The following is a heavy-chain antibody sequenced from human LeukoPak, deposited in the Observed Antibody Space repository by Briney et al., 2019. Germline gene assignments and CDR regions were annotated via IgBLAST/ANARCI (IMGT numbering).Heavy chain of an antibody. D-gene: IGHD3-16*02. CDR1: GYTFTSYG. V-gene: IGHV1-18*01. J-gene: IGHJ3*02. Sequence: GASVKVSCEASGYTFTSYGISWVRQAPGQGLEWMGWISAYNGNTNYAQKLQGRVTMTTDTSTSTAYMELRSLRSDDTAVYYCARVPRINWGSYPDDAFDIWGQGTMVTVSS. CDR3: ARVPRINWGSYPDDAFDI. CDR2: ISAYNGNT.